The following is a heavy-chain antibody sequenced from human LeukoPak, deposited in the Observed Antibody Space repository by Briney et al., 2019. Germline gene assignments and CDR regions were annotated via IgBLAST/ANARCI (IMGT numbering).Heavy chain of an antibody. Sequence: GGSLRLSCAASGYTFSSYAMSWVRQAPGKGLEWVSAISGSGGSTYYADSVKGRFTISRDNSKNTLYLQMNSLRAEDTAVYYCAKDLTALAWITGAFDIWGQGTMVTVSS. V-gene: IGHV3-23*01. CDR1: GYTFSSYA. CDR3: AKDLTALAWITGAFDI. D-gene: IGHD2-2*03. J-gene: IGHJ3*02. CDR2: ISGSGGST.